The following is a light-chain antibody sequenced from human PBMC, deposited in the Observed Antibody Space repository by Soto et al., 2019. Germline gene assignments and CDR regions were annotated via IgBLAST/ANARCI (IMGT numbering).Light chain of an antibody. J-gene: IGKJ4*01. Sequence: DIQMTQSPSTLSASVVDRVTISCRASQTISTWLAWYQQKPGKAPNLLIYKASSLESGVPSRFSGSGSGTEFTLTISSLQPDDFATYYCRQYNTFPLTFGGGTKVDI. CDR1: QTISTW. CDR3: RQYNTFPLT. V-gene: IGKV1-5*03. CDR2: KAS.